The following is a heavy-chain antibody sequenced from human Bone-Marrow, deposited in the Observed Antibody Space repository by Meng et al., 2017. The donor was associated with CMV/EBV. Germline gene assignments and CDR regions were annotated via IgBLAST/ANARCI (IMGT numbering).Heavy chain of an antibody. V-gene: IGHV3-11*04. D-gene: IGHD3-3*01. CDR2: ISGKGKSI. Sequence: GESLKISCAASGFTSSDYYMSWIRQAPGKGLEWVSCISGKGKSIYYADSVKGRFTISRDNTKNSLFLQMTSLRAEDTALYFCARDLGDPVIRLLAWSNYYKYYGMDVWGQGTTVTVSS. CDR3: ARDLGDPVIRLLAWSNYYKYYGMDV. J-gene: IGHJ6*02. CDR1: GFTSSDYY.